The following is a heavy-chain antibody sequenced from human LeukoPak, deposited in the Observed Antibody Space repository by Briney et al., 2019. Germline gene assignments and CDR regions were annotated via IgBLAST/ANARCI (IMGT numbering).Heavy chain of an antibody. Sequence: PGGSLRLSCAASGFTFSSYSMNWVRQAPGKGLEWVSSISSSSSYIYYADSVKGRFTISRDNAKNSLYLQMNSLRAEDTAVYYCARSIAAAAPYYFDYWGQGTLVTVSS. V-gene: IGHV3-21*01. D-gene: IGHD6-13*01. CDR3: ARSIAAAAPYYFDY. CDR1: GFTFSSYS. J-gene: IGHJ4*02. CDR2: ISSSSSYI.